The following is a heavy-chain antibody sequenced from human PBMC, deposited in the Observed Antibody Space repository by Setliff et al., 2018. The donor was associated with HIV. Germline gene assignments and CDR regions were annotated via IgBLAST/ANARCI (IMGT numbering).Heavy chain of an antibody. CDR3: ARGYEGSSPGGAFDI. D-gene: IGHD6-6*01. Sequence: ETLSLTCAVYGGSFSGYYWSWIRQPPGKGLEWIGEINHRGSTNYNPSLKSRVTISVDTSKNQFSVRLSSVTAADTAVYYCARGYEGSSPGGAFDIWGLGTMVTVS. J-gene: IGHJ3*02. CDR1: GGSFSGYY. CDR2: INHRGST. V-gene: IGHV4-34*01.